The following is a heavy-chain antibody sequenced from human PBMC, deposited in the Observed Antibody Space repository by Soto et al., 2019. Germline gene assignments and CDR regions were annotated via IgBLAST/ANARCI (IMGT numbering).Heavy chain of an antibody. CDR2: ISSSSSYT. J-gene: IGHJ4*02. D-gene: IGHD6-13*01. Sequence: SLRLSCAASGFTFSDYYMSWIRQAPGKGLEWVSYISSSSSYTNYADSVKGRFTISRDNAKNSLYLQMNSLRAEDTAVYYCARFGYSSSWYDQGFDYWGQGTLVTVSS. CDR3: ARFGYSSSWYDQGFDY. CDR1: GFTFSDYY. V-gene: IGHV3-11*06.